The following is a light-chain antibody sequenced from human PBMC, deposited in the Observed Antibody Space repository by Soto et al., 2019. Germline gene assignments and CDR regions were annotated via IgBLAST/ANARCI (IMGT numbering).Light chain of an antibody. CDR2: GAS. J-gene: IGKJ2*01. CDR1: QSVSSNY. CDR3: QQYGSAPPVYT. V-gene: IGKV3-20*01. Sequence: EMVLTQSPGTLSLSPGERATLSCRASQSVSSNYLAWYQQKPGQAPRLLIYGASSRVTGIPDRFSDSGSGTDFSLIISRLEPEDFAVYYCQQYGSAPPVYTFGQGTKLEIK.